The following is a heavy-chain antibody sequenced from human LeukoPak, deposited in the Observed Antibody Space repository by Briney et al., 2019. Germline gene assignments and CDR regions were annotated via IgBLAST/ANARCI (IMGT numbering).Heavy chain of an antibody. D-gene: IGHD6-6*01. Sequence: SETLSLTCTVSGGSISSYYWSWIRQPAGKGLEWIGRIYTSGSTNYNPSLKSRVTMSVDTSKNQFSLKLSSVTAADTAVCYCARGTSIAALGWFDPWGQGTLVTVSS. J-gene: IGHJ5*02. CDR3: ARGTSIAALGWFDP. V-gene: IGHV4-4*07. CDR2: IYTSGST. CDR1: GGSISSYY.